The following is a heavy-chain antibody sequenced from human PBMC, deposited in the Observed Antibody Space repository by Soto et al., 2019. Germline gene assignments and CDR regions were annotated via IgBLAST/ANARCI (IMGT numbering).Heavy chain of an antibody. Sequence: QVQLVQSGAEVKKPGASVKVSCKASGYTFTSYDINWVRQATGQGLEWMGWMNPNSGNTVYAQKLQGRVTMTRKTSMITPYMELISLASADTAVYYSARKRSYGRDYSGQGTLVTVSS. CDR3: ARKRSYGRDY. V-gene: IGHV1-8*01. J-gene: IGHJ4*02. CDR1: GYTFTSYD. D-gene: IGHD5-18*01. CDR2: MNPNSGNT.